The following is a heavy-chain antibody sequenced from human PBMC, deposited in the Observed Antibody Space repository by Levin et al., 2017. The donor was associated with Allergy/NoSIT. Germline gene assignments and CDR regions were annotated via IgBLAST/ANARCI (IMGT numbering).Heavy chain of an antibody. V-gene: IGHV3-49*05. D-gene: IGHD3-9*01. CDR3: TRVGPSLYFDWLQNFDY. CDR1: GFTFGDYT. J-gene: IGHJ4*02. CDR2: VRSNTYGGTT. Sequence: KTGGSLRLSCTASGFTFGDYTLSWFRQPPGKGLEWVGFVRSNTYGGTTEYAASVKGRFTVLRDDSKSIAYLQMNSLKTEDTAVYYCTRVGPSLYFDWLQNFDYWGQGTLVTVSS.